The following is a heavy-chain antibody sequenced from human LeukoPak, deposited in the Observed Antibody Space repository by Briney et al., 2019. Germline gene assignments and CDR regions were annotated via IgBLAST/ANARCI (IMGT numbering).Heavy chain of an antibody. CDR3: AKHGRGNNSRDYFDY. D-gene: IGHD5-12*01. Sequence: GGPLRLSCAASGFTFSNYAMSWVRQAPGKGLEWVSTISGGSDTTYYTDSVKGRFTISRDHSENTLYLQMNSLRAEDTAVYHCAKHGRGNNSRDYFDYWGQGTLVTVSS. J-gene: IGHJ4*02. V-gene: IGHV3-23*01. CDR1: GFTFSNYA. CDR2: ISGGSDTT.